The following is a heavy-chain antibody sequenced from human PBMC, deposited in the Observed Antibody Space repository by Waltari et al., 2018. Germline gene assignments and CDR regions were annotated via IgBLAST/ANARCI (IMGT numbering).Heavy chain of an antibody. D-gene: IGHD6-13*01. CDR3: TRGTKIVAAAGFDY. CDR1: GFTFSSYA. CDR2: ISGSGGST. Sequence: EVQLLESGGGLVQPGGSLRLSCAASGFTFSSYAMSWVRQAPGKGLEWVSAISGSGGSTYYSDSVKGRFTISRDNSKNTLYLQMNSLKTEDTAVYYCTRGTKIVAAAGFDYWGQGTLVTVSS. J-gene: IGHJ4*02. V-gene: IGHV3-23*01.